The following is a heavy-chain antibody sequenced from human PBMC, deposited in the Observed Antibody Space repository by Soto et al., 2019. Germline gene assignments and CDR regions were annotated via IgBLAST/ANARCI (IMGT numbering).Heavy chain of an antibody. D-gene: IGHD2-2*01. J-gene: IGHJ4*02. Sequence: GGSLRLSCAASGFTFSSYAMHWVRQAPGKGLEWVAVISYDGSNKYYADSVKGRFTISRDNSKNTLYLQMNSLRAEDTAVYYCARDKVGQYYFDYWGQGTLVTVSS. CDR3: ARDKVGQYYFDY. CDR1: GFTFSSYA. CDR2: ISYDGSNK. V-gene: IGHV3-30*04.